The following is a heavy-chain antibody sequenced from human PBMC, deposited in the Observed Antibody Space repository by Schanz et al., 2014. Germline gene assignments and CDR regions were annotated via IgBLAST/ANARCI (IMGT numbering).Heavy chain of an antibody. J-gene: IGHJ4*02. CDR1: GFSVGNKY. Sequence: VQLVDSGGGLVKPGGSLRLSCAASGFSVGNKYMNWVRQAPGKGLEWVSGISGSGASTYYADSVKGRFTISRDNSNKTVDLQMNSLRAEDTALYYCVRDELLWFGEVLSLDYWGQGALVTVSS. D-gene: IGHD3-10*01. V-gene: IGHV3-23*04. CDR3: VRDELLWFGEVLSLDY. CDR2: ISGSGAST.